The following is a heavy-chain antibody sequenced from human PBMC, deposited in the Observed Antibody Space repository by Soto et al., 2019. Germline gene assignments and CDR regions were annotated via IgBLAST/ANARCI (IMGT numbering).Heavy chain of an antibody. V-gene: IGHV4-31*03. J-gene: IGHJ4*02. CDR2: IYYSGST. Sequence: SGTLSLTCTVSGGSISSGGYYWSWIRQHPGKGLEWIGYIYYSGSTYYNPSLKSRVTISVDTSKNQFSLKLSSVTAADTAVYYCAREGGYYGPNLNLVYWGQGTLVTVSS. CDR1: GGSISSGGYY. D-gene: IGHD3-10*01. CDR3: AREGGYYGPNLNLVY.